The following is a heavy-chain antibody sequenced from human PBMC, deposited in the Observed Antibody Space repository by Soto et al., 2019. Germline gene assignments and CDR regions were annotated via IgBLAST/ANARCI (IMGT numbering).Heavy chain of an antibody. Sequence: AAVKVSCKAAGYGFSKDYMDWVRQAAGQGLEWMGWMKPRSGATKYAHASQDRVTITRDASISTAYMEPPSLRHRDTAVYFCARSDDRTSSPLDLWGQGTRATVSP. V-gene: IGHV1-2*02. D-gene: IGHD2-8*01. J-gene: IGHJ5*02. CDR3: ARSDDRTSSPLDL. CDR1: GYGFSKDY. CDR2: MKPRSGAT.